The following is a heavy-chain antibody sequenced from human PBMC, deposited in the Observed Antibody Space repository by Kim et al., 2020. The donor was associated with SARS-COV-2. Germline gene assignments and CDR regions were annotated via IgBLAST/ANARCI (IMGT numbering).Heavy chain of an antibody. Sequence: ASVKVSCKASGYTFTSYYMHWVRQAPGQGLEWMGIINPSGGSTSYAQKFQGRVTMTRDTSTSTVYMELSSLRSEDTAVYYCARQKIAAGTTRGFDYWGQGTLVTVSS. D-gene: IGHD6-13*01. J-gene: IGHJ4*02. CDR1: GYTFTSYY. V-gene: IGHV1-46*01. CDR3: ARQKIAAGTTRGFDY. CDR2: INPSGGST.